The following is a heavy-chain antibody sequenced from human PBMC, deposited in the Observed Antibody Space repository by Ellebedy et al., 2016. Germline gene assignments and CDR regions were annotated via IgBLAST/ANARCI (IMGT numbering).Heavy chain of an antibody. CDR3: AASYYGSGSYLDY. V-gene: IGHV1-3*01. D-gene: IGHD3-10*01. J-gene: IGHJ4*02. CDR2: INAGNGNT. Sequence: ASVKVSCXASGYTFSSYAMHWVRQAPGQRLEWMGWINAGNGNTKYSQNFQGRVTITRGTSASTAYMELSSLRSEDTAVYYCAASYYGSGSYLDYWGQGTLVTVSS. CDR1: GYTFSSYA.